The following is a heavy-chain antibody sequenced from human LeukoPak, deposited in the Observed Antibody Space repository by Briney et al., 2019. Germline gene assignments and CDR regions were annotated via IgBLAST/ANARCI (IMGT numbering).Heavy chain of an antibody. CDR3: ARDLGYSSSWYRRYFDY. Sequence: ASVKVSCKASGGTLSSYAISWVRQAPGQGLEWMGGIIPIFGTANYAQKFQGRVTITADESTSTAYMELSSLRSEDTAVYYCARDLGYSSSWYRRYFDYWGQGTLVTVSS. D-gene: IGHD6-13*01. CDR1: GGTLSSYA. V-gene: IGHV1-69*13. CDR2: IIPIFGTA. J-gene: IGHJ4*02.